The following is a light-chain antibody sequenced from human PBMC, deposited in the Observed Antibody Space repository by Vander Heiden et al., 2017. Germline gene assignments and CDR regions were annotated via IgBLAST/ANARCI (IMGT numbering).Light chain of an antibody. CDR3: VSYGGNDNFYV. Sequence: HSPLTTPHSEPAATGQPVPIPCTGASSDIGSYNFVSWYQQYPGKAPRLILFEVDKRPSGVPHRFSGSKSGNTASLTVSGLQAEDEADYYCVSYGGNDNFYVFGTGTALTVL. V-gene: IGLV2-8*01. J-gene: IGLJ1*01. CDR1: SSDIGSYNF. CDR2: EVD.